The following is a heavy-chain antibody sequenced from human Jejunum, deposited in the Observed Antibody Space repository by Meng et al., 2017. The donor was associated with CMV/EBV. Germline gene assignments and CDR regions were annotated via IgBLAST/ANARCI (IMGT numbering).Heavy chain of an antibody. CDR1: CTRND. CDR3: ASRPGAIFGVVIIPNFDY. V-gene: IGHV3-23*01. D-gene: IGHD3-3*01. CDR2: ISGNSGST. J-gene: IGHJ4*02. Sequence: CTRNDMTWVRQAPGKGLEWVSGISGNSGSTYYADSVKGRFSISRDNSKNTVYLQMNSLRAEDTAVYYCASRPGAIFGVVIIPNFDYWGQGTLVTVSS.